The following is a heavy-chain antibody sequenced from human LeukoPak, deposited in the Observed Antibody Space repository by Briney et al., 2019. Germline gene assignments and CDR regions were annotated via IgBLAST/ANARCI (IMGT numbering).Heavy chain of an antibody. D-gene: IGHD6-19*01. Sequence: PSETLSLTCTVSGVSISSYYWSWIRQPPGKGLEWIGFIYYSGSTTYNPSLESRVTISVDTSKNQLSLKLNSVTAADTAVYYCARLRWDSSGWYLDYWGQGTLVTVSS. CDR2: IYYSGST. J-gene: IGHJ4*02. CDR1: GVSISSYY. CDR3: ARLRWDSSGWYLDY. V-gene: IGHV4-59*08.